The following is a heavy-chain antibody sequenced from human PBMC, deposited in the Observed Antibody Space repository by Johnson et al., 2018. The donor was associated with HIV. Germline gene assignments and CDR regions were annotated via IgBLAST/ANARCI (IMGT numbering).Heavy chain of an antibody. Sequence: QVQLVESGGGLVQPGGSLRLSCAASGFTFSSYAMHWVRQAPGKGLEWVAVISYDGSNKYYADSVKGRFTISRDNSKKTLYLQMNSLRREDTAVYYCAKGGVGRDGNRDAFDIWGQGTMVTVSS. J-gene: IGHJ3*02. D-gene: IGHD5-24*01. CDR3: AKGGVGRDGNRDAFDI. CDR2: ISYDGSNK. V-gene: IGHV3-30*04. CDR1: GFTFSSYA.